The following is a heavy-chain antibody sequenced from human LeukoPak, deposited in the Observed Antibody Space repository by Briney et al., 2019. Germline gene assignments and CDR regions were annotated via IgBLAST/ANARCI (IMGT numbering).Heavy chain of an antibody. CDR2: ISNDGSSK. CDR1: GFTFSSCG. Sequence: PGGSLRLSCVASGFTFSSCGMHWVRQAPGKGLEWVAVISNDGSSKYYADSVKGRFTISRDSSKNTVYLQMNSLRVEDTAVYYCAKDRGSGRYNYYDMDVWGQGTTVTVSS. V-gene: IGHV3-30*18. CDR3: AKDRGSGRYNYYDMDV. D-gene: IGHD3-10*01. J-gene: IGHJ6*02.